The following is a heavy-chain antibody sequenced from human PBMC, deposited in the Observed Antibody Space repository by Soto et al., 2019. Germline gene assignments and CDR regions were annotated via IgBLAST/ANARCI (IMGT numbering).Heavy chain of an antibody. CDR3: ARPDNTAMVY. V-gene: IGHV3-21*01. J-gene: IGHJ4*02. Sequence: EVQLVESGGGLVEPGGSLRLSCAASGFTFSSYSMNWVRQAPGKGLEWVSSISSSSSYIYYTDSVKGRFTISRDNAKNSLYLQMNSLRAEDTAVYYCARPDNTAMVYWGQGTLVTVSS. CDR2: ISSSSSYI. D-gene: IGHD5-18*01. CDR1: GFTFSSYS.